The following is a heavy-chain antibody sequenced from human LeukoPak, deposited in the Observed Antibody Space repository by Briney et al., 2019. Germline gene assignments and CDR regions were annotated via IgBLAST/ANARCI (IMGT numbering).Heavy chain of an antibody. CDR1: GFTFSSYA. J-gene: IGHJ4*02. Sequence: GGSLRLSCAASGFTFSSYAMHWVRQARKGLEWVAVISYDGSNKYYADSMKGRLTISRDNSKNTVFLQMNNLRHEDTALYYCATRDFDFWGQGTLVTVSS. CDR3: ATRDFDF. CDR2: ISYDGSNK. V-gene: IGHV3-30-3*01.